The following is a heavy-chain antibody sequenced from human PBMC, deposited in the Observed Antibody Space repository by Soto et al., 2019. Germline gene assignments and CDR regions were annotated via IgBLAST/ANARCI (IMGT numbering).Heavy chain of an antibody. Sequence: QLQLQESGPGLVKPSETLSLTCTVSGGSISSSSYYLGWIRQPPGKGLEWNGSIYYSGNTYYTPSLKRRVTISVDTSKNQFTLKLSSVTAADTAVYYWAREGGRYCTGGSCQVDYWGQGTLVTVSS. CDR3: AREGGRYCTGGSCQVDY. CDR2: IYYSGNT. CDR1: GGSISSSSYY. V-gene: IGHV4-39*02. J-gene: IGHJ4*02. D-gene: IGHD2-15*01.